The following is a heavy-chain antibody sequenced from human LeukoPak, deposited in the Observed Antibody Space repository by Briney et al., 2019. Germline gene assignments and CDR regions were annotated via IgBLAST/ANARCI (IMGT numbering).Heavy chain of an antibody. CDR2: INPNSGGT. J-gene: IGHJ4*02. CDR3: ARGDYGETLGFDY. D-gene: IGHD4-17*01. Sequence: ASVKVSCKASGYTFTSHGFSWVRQAPGQGLEWMGWINPNSGGTNYAQKFQGRVTMTRDTSISTAYMELSRLRSDDTAVYYCARGDYGETLGFDYWGQGTLVTVSS. V-gene: IGHV1-2*02. CDR1: GYTFTSHG.